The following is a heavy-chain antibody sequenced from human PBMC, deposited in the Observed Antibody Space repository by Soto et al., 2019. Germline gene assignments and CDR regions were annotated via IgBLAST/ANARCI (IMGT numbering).Heavy chain of an antibody. Sequence: PGESLKISCKGSGYSFTSYWIGWVRQMPGKGLEWMGRIDPSDSYTNYSPSFQGHVTISADKSISTAYLQWSSLKASDTAMYYCASSAPYCSSTSCYERIAVAGTDYYGMDVWGQGTTVTVSS. V-gene: IGHV5-10-1*01. CDR3: ASSAPYCSSTSCYERIAVAGTDYYGMDV. CDR2: IDPSDSYT. D-gene: IGHD2-2*01. CDR1: GYSFTSYW. J-gene: IGHJ6*02.